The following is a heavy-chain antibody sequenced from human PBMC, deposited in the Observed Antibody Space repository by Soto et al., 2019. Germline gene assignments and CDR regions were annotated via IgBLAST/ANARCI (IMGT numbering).Heavy chain of an antibody. D-gene: IGHD4-17*01. CDR3: AKDLQSYGDYDYYCYGMDV. V-gene: IGHV3-30*18. Sequence: QVQLVESGGGEVQPGRSLTISCAASGFTFSTYGMHWVRQTPGKGLEWVAVISYDGTNKFYSDSVKGRFTISRDNFKNTLTLQMNSMRADDTAVYSFAKDLQSYGDYDYYCYGMDVWCLGTRVTVSS. J-gene: IGHJ6*02. CDR1: GFTFSTYG. CDR2: ISYDGTNK.